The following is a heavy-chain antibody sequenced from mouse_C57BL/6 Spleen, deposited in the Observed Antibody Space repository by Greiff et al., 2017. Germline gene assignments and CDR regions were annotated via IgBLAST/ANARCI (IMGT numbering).Heavy chain of an antibody. V-gene: IGHV1-52*01. Sequence: QVHVKQPGAELVRPGSSVKLSCKASGYTFTSYWMHWVKPRPIQGLEWIGNIDPSDSETHFNQKFKDKATLTVDKSSSTAYMQLSSLTSEDSAVYYCARQRAQSYAMDYWGQGTSVTVSS. D-gene: IGHD3-2*02. CDR3: ARQRAQSYAMDY. CDR1: GYTFTSYW. CDR2: IDPSDSET. J-gene: IGHJ4*01.